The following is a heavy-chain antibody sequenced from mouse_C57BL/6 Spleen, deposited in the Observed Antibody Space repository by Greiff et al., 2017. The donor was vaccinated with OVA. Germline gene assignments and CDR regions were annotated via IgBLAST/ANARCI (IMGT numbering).Heavy chain of an antibody. CDR3: ASPIYYGNYAWFAY. D-gene: IGHD2-1*01. CDR1: GYSITSGYD. CDR2: ISYSGST. J-gene: IGHJ3*01. V-gene: IGHV3-1*01. Sequence: ESGPGMVKPSQSLSLTCTVTGYSITSGYDWHWIRHFPGNKLEWMGYISYSGSTNYNPSLKSRISITHDTSKNHFFLKLNSVTTEDTATYYCASPIYYGNYAWFAYWGQGTLVTVSA.